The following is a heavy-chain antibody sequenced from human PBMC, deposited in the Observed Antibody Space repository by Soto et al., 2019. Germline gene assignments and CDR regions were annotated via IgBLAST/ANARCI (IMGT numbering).Heavy chain of an antibody. D-gene: IGHD3-16*01. CDR3: ARAGDTYYLDY. J-gene: IGHJ4*01. CDR2: INGDGSST. Sequence: PGGSLRLSCAAAGFTFNSHWMHWVRQAPGKGLVWVSRINGDGSSTFYADSVKGRFAISRDNSKNTLYLQMNSLRAEDTAVYYCARAGDTYYLDYWGQGTLVTVSS. CDR1: GFTFNSHW. V-gene: IGHV3-74*01.